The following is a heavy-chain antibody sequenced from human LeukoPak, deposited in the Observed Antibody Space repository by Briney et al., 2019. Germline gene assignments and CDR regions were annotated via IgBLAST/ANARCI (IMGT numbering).Heavy chain of an antibody. D-gene: IGHD5-18*01. CDR3: AKDGGGYSYGQFDY. V-gene: IGHV3-9*01. CDR2: ISWNSGSI. CDR1: GFTFDDYA. Sequence: GGSLRLSCAASGFTFDDYAMHWVRQAPGKGLEWVSGISWNSGSIGYADSVKGRFTISRDNAKNSLYLQMNSLRAEDTALYYRAKDGGGYSYGQFDYWGQGTLVTVSS. J-gene: IGHJ4*02.